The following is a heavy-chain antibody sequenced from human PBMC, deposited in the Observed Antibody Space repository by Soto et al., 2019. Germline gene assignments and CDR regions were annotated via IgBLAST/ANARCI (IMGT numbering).Heavy chain of an antibody. D-gene: IGHD3-10*01. CDR3: ARDAVITMVRGVIITGNWFDP. CDR1: GYTFTSYY. V-gene: IGHV1-46*01. Sequence: ASVKVSCKASGYTFTSYYMHWVRQAPGQGLEWMGIINPSGGSTSYAQKFQGRVTMTRDTSTSTVYMELSSLRSEDTAVYYCARDAVITMVRGVIITGNWFDPWGQGTLVTVSS. J-gene: IGHJ5*02. CDR2: INPSGGST.